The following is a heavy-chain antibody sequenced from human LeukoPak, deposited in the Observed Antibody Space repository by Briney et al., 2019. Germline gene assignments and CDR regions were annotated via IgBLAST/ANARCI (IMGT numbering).Heavy chain of an antibody. D-gene: IGHD3-3*01. V-gene: IGHV4-34*01. CDR1: GGSFSGYY. CDR2: INHSGST. Sequence: ASETLSLTCAVYGGSFSGYYWSWIRQPPGKGLEWIGEINHSGSTNYNPSLKSRVTISVDTSKNQFSLKLSSVTAADTAVYYCARGHYDFWSGYYTTFDYWGRGTLVTVSS. J-gene: IGHJ4*02. CDR3: ARGHYDFWSGYYTTFDY.